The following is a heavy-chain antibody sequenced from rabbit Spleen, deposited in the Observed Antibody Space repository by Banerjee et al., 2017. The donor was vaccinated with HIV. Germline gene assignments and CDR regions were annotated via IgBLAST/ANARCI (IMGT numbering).Heavy chain of an antibody. D-gene: IGHD4-1*01. J-gene: IGHJ6*01. Sequence: QLKESGGGLVQPGGSMKLSCKASGFTLSSYYMNWVRQAPGKGLEWIGYIYPVFGITNYANWVQGRFTISSDSAQNTVDLQMDSLTPADTATYFCARSANGGWDLWGPGTLVTVS. CDR3: ARSANGGWDL. V-gene: IGHV1S7*01. CDR1: GFTLSSYY. CDR2: IYPVFGIT.